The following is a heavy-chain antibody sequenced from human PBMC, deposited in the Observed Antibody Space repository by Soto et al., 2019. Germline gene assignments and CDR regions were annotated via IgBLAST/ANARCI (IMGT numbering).Heavy chain of an antibody. V-gene: IGHV3-30*18. CDR3: AKGPYCTNGVCYPNWFDP. D-gene: IGHD2-8*01. CDR2: ISYDGSNK. Sequence: GGSLRLSCAASGLTFSSYGMHWVRQAPGKGLEWVAVISYDGSNKYYADSVKGRFTISRDNSKNTLYLQMNSLRAEDTAVYYCAKGPYCTNGVCYPNWFDPWGQGTLVTVSS. CDR1: GLTFSSYG. J-gene: IGHJ5*02.